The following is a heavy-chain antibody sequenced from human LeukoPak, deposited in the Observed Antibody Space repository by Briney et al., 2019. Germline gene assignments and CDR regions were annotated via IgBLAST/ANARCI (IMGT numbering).Heavy chain of an antibody. CDR2: IIPILGIA. Sequence: VASVKVSCKASGGIFSSYAISWVRQAPGQGLEWMGRIIPILGIANYAQKFQGRVTITADKSTSTAYMELSSLRSEDTAVYYCARGGRGYSYGRENYFDYWGQGTLVTVSS. J-gene: IGHJ4*02. CDR1: GGIFSSYA. V-gene: IGHV1-69*04. CDR3: ARGGRGYSYGRENYFDY. D-gene: IGHD5-18*01.